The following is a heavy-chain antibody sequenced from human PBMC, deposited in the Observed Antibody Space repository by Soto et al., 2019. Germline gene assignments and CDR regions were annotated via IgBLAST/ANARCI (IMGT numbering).Heavy chain of an antibody. Sequence: QVQLVQSGAEVKKPGSSVKVSCKASGGTFSSYAISWVRQAPGQGLGWMGGIIPIFGTADYAQKFQVRVTIAAGQSTSTAYKELSTLRSEDTAVYAWASLIAAAGPPHSPRYFYGMDVWGQGTTVTVSS. CDR2: IIPIFGTA. V-gene: IGHV1-69*12. CDR3: ASLIAAAGPPHSPRYFYGMDV. D-gene: IGHD6-13*01. J-gene: IGHJ6*02. CDR1: GGTFSSYA.